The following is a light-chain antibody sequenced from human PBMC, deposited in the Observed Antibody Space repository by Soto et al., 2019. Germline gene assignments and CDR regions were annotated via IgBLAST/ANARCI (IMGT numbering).Light chain of an antibody. V-gene: IGKV3-20*01. CDR2: AAS. Sequence: DMVMTQSPATLSVSPGERATLSCRASQSVSSNLAWYQQKPGQAPRLLIYAASTRATGIPDRFSGSGSGTDFTLTISRLEPEDFAVYYCQQYDTSPTTFGQGTKVDIK. CDR3: QQYDTSPTT. J-gene: IGKJ1*01. CDR1: QSVSSN.